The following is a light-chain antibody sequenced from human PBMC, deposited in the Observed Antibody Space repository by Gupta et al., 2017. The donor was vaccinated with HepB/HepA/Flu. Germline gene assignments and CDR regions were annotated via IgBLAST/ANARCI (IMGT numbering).Light chain of an antibody. V-gene: IGKV3-20*01. CDR3: QHYGTSPYT. J-gene: IGKJ2*01. CDR2: GAS. CDR1: QSVSSTY. Sequence: EIVLTQSPGTLSLSPGERATLSCRASQSVSSTYLAWYQQKPGQAPRLLLYGASSRATGIPDRFSGSGSGTDFTLTISGLEPEDFAVYYCQHYGTSPYTFGLGTKLEIK.